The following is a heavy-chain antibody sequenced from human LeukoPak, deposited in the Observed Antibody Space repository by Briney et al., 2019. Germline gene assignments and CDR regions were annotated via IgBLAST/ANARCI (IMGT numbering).Heavy chain of an antibody. CDR3: ARHSYDFWSGYSHTGINWFDP. V-gene: IGHV4-38-2*01. D-gene: IGHD3-3*01. Sequence: SETLSLTCAVSGYSISSGYYWGWIRQPPGKGLEWIGSIYHSGSTYYNPSLKSRVTISVDTSKNQFSLKLSSVTAADTAVYYCARHSYDFWSGYSHTGINWFDPWGQGTLVTVSS. CDR1: GYSISSGYY. CDR2: IYHSGST. J-gene: IGHJ5*02.